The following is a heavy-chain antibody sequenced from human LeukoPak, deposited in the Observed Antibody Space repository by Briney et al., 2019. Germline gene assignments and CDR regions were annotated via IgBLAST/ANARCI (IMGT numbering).Heavy chain of an antibody. CDR1: GFTVSSNY. J-gene: IGHJ6*03. CDR2: IYSGGST. Sequence: PGGSLRLSCAASGFTVSSNYMSWVRPAPGKGLAWVSVIYSGGSTYYSDSVKGRFTISRDNSKNTLYHQMNSLRAEDTAVYYCASGSGSYRTPYYYMDVWGTGTTVTVSS. V-gene: IGHV3-53*01. CDR3: ASGSGSYRTPYYYMDV. D-gene: IGHD3-10*01.